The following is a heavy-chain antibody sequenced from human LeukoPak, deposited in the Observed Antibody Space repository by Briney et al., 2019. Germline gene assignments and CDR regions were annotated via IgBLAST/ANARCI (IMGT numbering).Heavy chain of an antibody. Sequence: PSETLTLTCAVYGGTFSGYYWSWIRQPPGKGLEWIGEINHSGSTNYNPSLESRVTISVDPSKNQFSLKLSSVTAADTAVYYCARNQRAMVRGALDYWGQGTLVTVSS. D-gene: IGHD3-10*01. J-gene: IGHJ4*02. V-gene: IGHV4-34*01. CDR2: INHSGST. CDR3: ARNQRAMVRGALDY. CDR1: GGTFSGYY.